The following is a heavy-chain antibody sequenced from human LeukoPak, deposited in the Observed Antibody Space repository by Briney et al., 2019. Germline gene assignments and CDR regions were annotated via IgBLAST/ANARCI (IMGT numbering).Heavy chain of an antibody. CDR3: TTVYGDFDYYYYYMDV. D-gene: IGHD4-17*01. V-gene: IGHV3-15*01. J-gene: IGHJ6*03. CDR2: IKSKTDGGTT. Sequence: GGSLRLSCAASGFTFSIYSMNWVRQAPGKGLEWVGRIKSKTDGGTTDYAAPVKGRFTISRDDSKNTLYLQMNSLKTEDTAVYYCTTVYGDFDYYYYYMDVWGKGTTVTISS. CDR1: GFTFSIYS.